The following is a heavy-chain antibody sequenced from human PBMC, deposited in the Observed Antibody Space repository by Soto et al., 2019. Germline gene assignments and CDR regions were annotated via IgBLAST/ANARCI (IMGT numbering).Heavy chain of an antibody. Sequence: SETLSLTCTVSGDSISSYYWSWIRQPPGKGLEWIGYIYYSGSTNYNPSLKSRVTISVGTPKNQFSLKLTSVTAADTAVYYCARGVATIGPWGQGTLVTVSS. CDR1: GDSISSYY. CDR3: ARGVATIGP. V-gene: IGHV4-59*01. J-gene: IGHJ5*02. D-gene: IGHD5-12*01. CDR2: IYYSGST.